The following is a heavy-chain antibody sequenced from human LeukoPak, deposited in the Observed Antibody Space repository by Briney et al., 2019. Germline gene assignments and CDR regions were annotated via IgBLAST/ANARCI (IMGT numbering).Heavy chain of an antibody. D-gene: IGHD1-26*01. J-gene: IGHJ4*02. CDR1: GFTFSDYY. CDR2: ISSSGSTI. Sequence: GGSLRLSCAASGFTFSDYYMSWIRQAPGKGLEWVSYISSSGSTIYYADSVKGRFTISRDNAKNSLYLQMNSLRAEDTAVYYCARDPANAPQIRGFDYWGREPWSPSPQ. V-gene: IGHV3-11*04. CDR3: ARDPANAPQIRGFDY.